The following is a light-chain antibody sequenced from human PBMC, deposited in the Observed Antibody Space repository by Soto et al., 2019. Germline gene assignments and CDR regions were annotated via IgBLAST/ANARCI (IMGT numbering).Light chain of an antibody. CDR3: QQYDDLWT. CDR1: QSISSW. Sequence: DIQMTQSPSTLSASVGDRVTITCRASQSISSWLAWYQQKPGKAPKLLIYKASSLESEVPSRFSGSGSGREFTLTITSLQPDDFATYYCQQYDDLWTFGQGTKVEFK. CDR2: KAS. V-gene: IGKV1-5*03. J-gene: IGKJ1*01.